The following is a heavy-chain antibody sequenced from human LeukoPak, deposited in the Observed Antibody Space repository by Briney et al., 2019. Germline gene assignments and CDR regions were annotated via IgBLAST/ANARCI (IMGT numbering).Heavy chain of an antibody. J-gene: IGHJ5*02. Sequence: SETLSLTCTVSGGSISSGSYFWSWIRQPPGKGLEWIGYIYYSGSTNYNPSLKSRVTISVDTSKNQFFLKLSSVTAADTAVYYCARRNTVTTFGNNWFDPWGQGTLVTVSS. D-gene: IGHD4-17*01. CDR2: IYYSGST. CDR1: GGSISSGSYF. V-gene: IGHV4-61*01. CDR3: ARRNTVTTFGNNWFDP.